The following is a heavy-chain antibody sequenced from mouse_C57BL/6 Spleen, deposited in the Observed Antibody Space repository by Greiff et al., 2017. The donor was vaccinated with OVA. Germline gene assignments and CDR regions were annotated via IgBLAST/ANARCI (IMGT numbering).Heavy chain of an antibody. CDR2: INPNNGGT. Sequence: VQLQQSGPELVKPGASVKISCKASGYTFTDYYMNWVKQSHGKSLEWIGDINPNNGGTSYNQKFKGKATLTVDKSSSTAYMELRSLTSEDSAVYYCARSPYYYGSSSFAYWGQGTLVTVSA. CDR1: GYTFTDYY. CDR3: ARSPYYYGSSSFAY. V-gene: IGHV1-26*01. J-gene: IGHJ3*01. D-gene: IGHD1-1*01.